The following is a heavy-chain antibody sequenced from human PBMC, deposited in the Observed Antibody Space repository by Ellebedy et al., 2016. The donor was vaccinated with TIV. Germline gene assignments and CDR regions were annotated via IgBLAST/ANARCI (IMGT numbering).Heavy chain of an antibody. CDR2: ISSDGSTT. CDR1: GFTFSSYW. D-gene: IGHD2/OR15-2a*01. Sequence: GESLKISXAASGFTFSSYWMHWVRQAPGKGLVWVSRISSDGSTTVYADSVKGRFTISRDNAKNTLYLQMNSLRAEDTAVYYCARVLYYLGNWFDPWGQGTLVTVSS. J-gene: IGHJ5*02. CDR3: ARVLYYLGNWFDP. V-gene: IGHV3-74*01.